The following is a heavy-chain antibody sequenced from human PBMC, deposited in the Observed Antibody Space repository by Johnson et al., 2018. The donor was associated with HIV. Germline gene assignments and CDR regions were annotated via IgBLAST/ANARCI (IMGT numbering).Heavy chain of an antibody. V-gene: IGHV3-11*01. Sequence: QVQLVESGGGLVKPGGSLRLSCVASGFTFSDYYMTWIRQAPRKGLEWVSYISSSGSTIYYADSVKGRFTISRDNAKNSLYLQMNSLRAEDTAVYYCARDYDLAARPVAFDIWGQGTMVTVSS. CDR2: ISSSGSTI. CDR1: GFTFSDYY. D-gene: IGHD6-6*01. CDR3: ARDYDLAARPVAFDI. J-gene: IGHJ3*02.